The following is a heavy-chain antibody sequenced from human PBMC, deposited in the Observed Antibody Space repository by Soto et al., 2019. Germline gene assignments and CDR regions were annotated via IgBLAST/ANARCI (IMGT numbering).Heavy chain of an antibody. Sequence: GGSLRLACAASGFTFSNSAMTWVRQALGKGPEWVSSIGRTNNTHYADSVKGRFAISRDNSQNTLYLQMNSLTAEDTAVYFCAKVDAYSYRTDHWGQGTLVTVSS. V-gene: IGHV3-23*01. CDR1: GFTFSNSA. J-gene: IGHJ4*02. CDR2: IGRTNNT. CDR3: AKVDAYSYRTDH. D-gene: IGHD3-16*02.